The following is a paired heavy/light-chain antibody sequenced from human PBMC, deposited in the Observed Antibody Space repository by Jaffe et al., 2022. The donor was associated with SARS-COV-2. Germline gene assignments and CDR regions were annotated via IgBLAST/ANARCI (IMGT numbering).Heavy chain of an antibody. V-gene: IGHV4-61*02. CDR3: ARSKWELPHFSYAMDV. J-gene: IGHJ6*02. D-gene: IGHD3-10*01. Sequence: QVQLQESGPGLVKPSQTLSLTCTVSGGSISSGSYYWSWIRQPAGKGLEWIGRIYPTGSTNYNPSLKSRVTISVDTSKNQFSLKLNSVTAADTAVYYCARSKWELPHFSYAMDVWGQGTTVTVSS. CDR2: IYPTGST. CDR1: GGSISSGSYY.
Light chain of an antibody. V-gene: IGKV4-1*01. Sequence: DIVMTQSPDSLAVSLGERATINCKSSQSVLYSSNNKNYLAWYQQKPGQPPKLLIYWASTREFGVPDRFSGSGSGTDFTLTISSLQAEDVAVYYCQQYYSTLSITFGQGTRLEIK. CDR3: QQYYSTLSIT. CDR1: QSVLYSSNNKNY. CDR2: WAS. J-gene: IGKJ5*01.